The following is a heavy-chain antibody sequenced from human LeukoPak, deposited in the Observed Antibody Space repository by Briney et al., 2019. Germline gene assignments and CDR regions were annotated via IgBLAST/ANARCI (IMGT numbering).Heavy chain of an antibody. J-gene: IGHJ4*02. CDR1: GFTFSSYE. D-gene: IGHD1-26*01. CDR3: AKGDTTWELPHDY. Sequence: PGGSLRLSCAASGFTFSSYEMNWVRQAPGKGLEWVSSISGSGGSTSYADSVKGRFTISRDNSKNTLYLQMNSLRVEDTAVYYCAKGDTTWELPHDYWGQGTLVTVSS. CDR2: ISGSGGST. V-gene: IGHV3-23*01.